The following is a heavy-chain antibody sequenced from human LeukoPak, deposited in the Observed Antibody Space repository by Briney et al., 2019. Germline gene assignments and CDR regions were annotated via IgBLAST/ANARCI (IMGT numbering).Heavy chain of an antibody. CDR1: GGSFSGYY. D-gene: IGHD3-3*01. Sequence: SETLSLTCAVYGGSFSGYYWSWIRQPPGKGLEWIGEINHSGSTNYNPSLKSRVTISVDTSKNQFSLKLSSVTAADTAVYYCARGLIGFLEWLHGAFDPWGQGTLVTVFS. J-gene: IGHJ5*02. V-gene: IGHV4-34*01. CDR2: INHSGST. CDR3: ARGLIGFLEWLHGAFDP.